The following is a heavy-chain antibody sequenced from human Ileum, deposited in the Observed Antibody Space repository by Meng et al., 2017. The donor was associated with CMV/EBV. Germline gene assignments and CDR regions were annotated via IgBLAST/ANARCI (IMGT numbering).Heavy chain of an antibody. J-gene: IGHJ4*02. Sequence: SETLSLTCSVSGDSFTDYYWSWFRQPPGKGLQYIGYAYSSGSTVYNPSLKSRVTISLDTSKKQVSLKLTSVTTADTAIYYCAREQWLVHYFDSWGQGTRVTGSS. CDR3: AREQWLVHYFDS. V-gene: IGHV4-59*01. CDR2: AYSSGST. D-gene: IGHD6-19*01. CDR1: GDSFTDYY.